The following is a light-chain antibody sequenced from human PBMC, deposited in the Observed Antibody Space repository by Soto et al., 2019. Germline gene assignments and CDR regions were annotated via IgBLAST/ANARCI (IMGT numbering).Light chain of an antibody. V-gene: IGKV3-20*01. J-gene: IGKJ4*01. CDR2: RTF. Sequence: EIVLTQSPGTLSLSPGERATLSCRASQSISSSYLAWYQQKPGHPPRLLLYRTFSRSTGLPDRFSGSGSGTDFTLTISRLEPEDFAVYFCQQFSSSPLTFGGGTKVEIK. CDR3: QQFSSSPLT. CDR1: QSISSSY.